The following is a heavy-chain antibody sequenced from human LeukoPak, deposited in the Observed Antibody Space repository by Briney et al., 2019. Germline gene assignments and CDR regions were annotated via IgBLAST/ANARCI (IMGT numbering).Heavy chain of an antibody. J-gene: IGHJ5*02. Sequence: SETLSLTCTVSGGSISSYYWSWIRQPPGKGLEWIGFIYYSGSTNYNPSLESRVTISLDTSKNQFSLKLNSVTAADTAVYYCARDGAVAGTFLDDNWFDPWGQGTLVTVSS. CDR1: GGSISSYY. CDR2: IYYSGST. V-gene: IGHV4-59*01. CDR3: ARDGAVAGTFLDDNWFDP. D-gene: IGHD6-19*01.